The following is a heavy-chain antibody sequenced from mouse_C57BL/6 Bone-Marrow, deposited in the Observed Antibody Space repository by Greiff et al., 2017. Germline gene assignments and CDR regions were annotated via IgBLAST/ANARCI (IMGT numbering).Heavy chain of an antibody. J-gene: IGHJ3*01. D-gene: IGHD1-1*01. V-gene: IGHV5-6*01. CDR3: ASYYYGSSG. CDR2: ISSGGSYT. CDR1: GFTFSSYG. Sequence: EVQVVESGGDLVKPGGSLKLSCAASGFTFSSYGMSWVRQTPDKRLEWVATISSGGSYTYYPDSVKGRFTISRDNAKNTLYLQMSSLKSEDPAMYYCASYYYGSSGWGQGTLVTVSA.